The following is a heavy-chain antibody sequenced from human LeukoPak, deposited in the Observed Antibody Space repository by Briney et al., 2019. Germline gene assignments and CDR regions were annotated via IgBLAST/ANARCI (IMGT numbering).Heavy chain of an antibody. CDR3: ARGTGGAAKERVAAILSPPHY. Sequence: GGSLRLSCAASGFTFSSYSVHWVRQAPGKGLEGVSSINNTSTYIYYADSVKGRFTMSRDNPQNSLFLEMTSLRGENKAVYYCARGTGGAAKERVAAILSPPHYWGQGNLVTVSS. CDR1: GFTFSSYS. D-gene: IGHD5-12*01. CDR2: INNTSTYI. J-gene: IGHJ4*02. V-gene: IGHV3-21*01.